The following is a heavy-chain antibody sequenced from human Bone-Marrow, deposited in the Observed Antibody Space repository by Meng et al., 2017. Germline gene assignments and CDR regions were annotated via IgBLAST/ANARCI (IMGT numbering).Heavy chain of an antibody. CDR1: GFTFDDYG. CDR2: INWNGGST. J-gene: IGHJ6*02. Sequence: GESLKISCAASGFTFDDYGMSWVRQAPGKGLEWVSGINWNGGSTGYADSVKGRFTISRDNAKNSLYLQMNSLRAEDTAVYYCARSPTYYYDSSGYYPYYYYYGMDVWGQGTTVTVSS. V-gene: IGHV3-20*04. D-gene: IGHD3-22*01. CDR3: ARSPTYYYDSSGYYPYYYYYGMDV.